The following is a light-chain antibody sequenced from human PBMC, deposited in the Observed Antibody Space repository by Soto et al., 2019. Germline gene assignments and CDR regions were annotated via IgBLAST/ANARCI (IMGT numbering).Light chain of an antibody. J-gene: IGLJ1*01. CDR1: SSDVGGYNY. V-gene: IGLV2-14*01. Sequence: QSALTQPGSVSGSPGQSITISCTGTSSDVGGYNYVSWYQQHPGKAPKLMIYEVTNWPSGVSTRFSGSKSGNTASLTISGLQAEDEADYYCCSFTSGNTAYVFGTGTKLTVL. CDR3: CSFTSGNTAYV. CDR2: EVT.